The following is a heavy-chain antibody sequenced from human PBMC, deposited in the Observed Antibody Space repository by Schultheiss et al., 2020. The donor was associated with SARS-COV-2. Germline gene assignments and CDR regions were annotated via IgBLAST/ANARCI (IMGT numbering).Heavy chain of an antibody. CDR2: ISYSGKT. CDR3: ARRGYCSSTSCYPSYYYGMDV. CDR1: GGSISSGGYY. V-gene: IGHV4-31*03. J-gene: IGHJ6*02. D-gene: IGHD2-2*01. Sequence: SQTLSLTCTVSGGSISSGGYYWSWIRQHPGKGLEWIGYISYSGKTFYNPSLKSRITMSVDTSKNQFSLKLSSVTAADTAVYYCARRGYCSSTSCYPSYYYGMDVWGQGTTVTVSS.